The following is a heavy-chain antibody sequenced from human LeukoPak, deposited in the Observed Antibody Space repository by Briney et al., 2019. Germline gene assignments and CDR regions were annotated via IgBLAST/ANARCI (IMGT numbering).Heavy chain of an antibody. CDR2: INHSGST. CDR3: ARLPSRWLALDY. Sequence: GSLRLSCAASGFTFSNAWMSWVRQPPGKGLEWIGEINHSGSTNYNPSLKSRVTISVDTSKNQFSLKLSSVTAADTAVYYCARLPSRWLALDYWGQGTLVTVSS. J-gene: IGHJ4*02. V-gene: IGHV4-34*01. CDR1: GFTFSNAW. D-gene: IGHD6-19*01.